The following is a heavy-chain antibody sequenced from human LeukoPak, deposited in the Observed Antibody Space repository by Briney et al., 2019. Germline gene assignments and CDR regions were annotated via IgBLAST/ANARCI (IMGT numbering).Heavy chain of an antibody. J-gene: IGHJ4*02. Sequence: PSETLSLTCAVYGGSFSGYYWSWNRQPPGKGLEWIGEINHSGSTNYNPPLKSRVTISVDTSKNQFSLKLSSVTAADTAVYYCARGDSSGLGYWGQGTLVTVSS. V-gene: IGHV4-34*01. CDR3: ARGDSSGLGY. CDR2: INHSGST. CDR1: GGSFSGYY. D-gene: IGHD6-19*01.